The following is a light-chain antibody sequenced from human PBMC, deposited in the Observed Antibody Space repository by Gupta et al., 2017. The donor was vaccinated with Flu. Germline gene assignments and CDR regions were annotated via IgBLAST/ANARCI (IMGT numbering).Light chain of an antibody. J-gene: IGKJ4*01. CDR3: QQYGSSPFT. V-gene: IGKV3-20*01. CDR2: GAS. CDR1: QSVSSSY. Sequence: EFVFTHSPGTLPLSPGERATLSCRASQSVSSSYLAWYQQKPGQAPRLLIYGASSRATGIPDRFSGSGSGTDFTLTISRLEPEDFAVYYCQQYGSSPFTVGGGTKVEIK.